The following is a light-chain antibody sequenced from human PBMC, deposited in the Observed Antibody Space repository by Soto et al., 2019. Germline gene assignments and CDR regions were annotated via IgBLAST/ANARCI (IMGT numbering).Light chain of an antibody. CDR1: NTDIGTYNS. V-gene: IGLV2-14*01. CDR2: EVI. Sequence: QSVLTQPASVSGSPGRSITISCTGTNTDIGTYNSVSWYQHHPGKAPKLLIFEVIDRPSGVSDRFSGSKSGNTASLTISSLQFEDEADYYCCSYTTTYTLVFGGGTKVTVL. CDR3: CSYTTTYTLV. J-gene: IGLJ3*02.